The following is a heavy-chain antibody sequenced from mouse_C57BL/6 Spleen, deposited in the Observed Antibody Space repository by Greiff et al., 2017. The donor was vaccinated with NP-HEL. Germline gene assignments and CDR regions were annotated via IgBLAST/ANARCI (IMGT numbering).Heavy chain of an antibody. CDR2: IRNKANNHAT. V-gene: IGHV6-6*01. D-gene: IGHD4-1*01. J-gene: IGHJ3*01. CDR3: TRKDWDEGWFAY. Sequence: EVKLVESGGGLVQPGGSMKLSCAASGFTFSDAWMDWVRQSPEKGLEWVAEIRNKANNHATYYAESVKGRFTISRDDSKSSVYLQMNSLRAEDTGIYYCTRKDWDEGWFAYWGQGTLVTVSA. CDR1: GFTFSDAW.